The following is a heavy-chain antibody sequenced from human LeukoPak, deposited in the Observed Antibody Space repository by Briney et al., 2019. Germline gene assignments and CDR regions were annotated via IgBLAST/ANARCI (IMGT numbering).Heavy chain of an antibody. Sequence: SETLSLTCTVSGGSISSYYWSRIRQPPGKGLEWIGYIYYSGSTNYNPSLKSRVTISVDTSKNQFSLKLSSVTAADTAVYYCAREYSSGWYPKGSYFDYWGQGTLVTVSS. J-gene: IGHJ4*02. CDR1: GGSISSYY. D-gene: IGHD6-19*01. V-gene: IGHV4-59*01. CDR3: AREYSSGWYPKGSYFDY. CDR2: IYYSGST.